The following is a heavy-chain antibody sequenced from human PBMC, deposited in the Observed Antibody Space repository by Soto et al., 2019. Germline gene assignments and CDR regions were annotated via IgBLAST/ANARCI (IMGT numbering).Heavy chain of an antibody. CDR2: ISGSGGST. J-gene: IGHJ4*01. Sequence: VGSLGLSCGASGFTFSRYVMSWARPVPGKGLEWVSAISGSGGSTYYADSVKGRVTISRDNSKNTLFLQMNSLRAEDTALYYGAKEAAAGLYYSDSWRHGTLVTVSS. CDR1: GFTFSRYV. D-gene: IGHD6-13*01. CDR3: AKEAAAGLYYSDS. V-gene: IGHV3-23*01.